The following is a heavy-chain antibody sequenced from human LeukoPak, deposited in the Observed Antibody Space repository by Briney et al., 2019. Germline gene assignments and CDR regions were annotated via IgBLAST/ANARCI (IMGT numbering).Heavy chain of an antibody. CDR3: ARGLALGLTVTPKAFDY. Sequence: GGSLRLSCVVSGFNFDSYSMNWVRQAPGKGLEWISYISNSGSPIYYADSAKGRFTISRDKDKSSLYLQMNSLAADDTAVYYCARGLALGLTVTPKAFDYWGQGTLVTVSS. CDR1: GFNFDSYS. J-gene: IGHJ4*02. V-gene: IGHV3-48*01. CDR2: ISNSGSPI. D-gene: IGHD4-11*01.